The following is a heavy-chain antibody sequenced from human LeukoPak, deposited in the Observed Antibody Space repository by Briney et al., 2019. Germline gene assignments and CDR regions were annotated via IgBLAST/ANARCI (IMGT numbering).Heavy chain of an antibody. CDR3: ARGRDGYIFGYFDL. J-gene: IGHJ2*01. D-gene: IGHD5-24*01. CDR2: ISANRGNT. Sequence: ASVTVPRKPSGYSFPRNGISWVRQAPGQGLEWMGWISANRGNTNYAQKFQDRVTLTTDTSSSTAYMELRSLRSDDTAVYYCARGRDGYIFGYFDLWGRGTLVTVSS. CDR1: GYSFPRNG. V-gene: IGHV1-18*04.